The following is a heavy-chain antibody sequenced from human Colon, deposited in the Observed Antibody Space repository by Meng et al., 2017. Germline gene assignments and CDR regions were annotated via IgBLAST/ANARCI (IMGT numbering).Heavy chain of an antibody. CDR2: IKEDGSEK. V-gene: IGHV3-7*01. CDR1: GFTFGGHW. D-gene: IGHD5-24*01. J-gene: IGHJ4*02. Sequence: VQLEGSGGGSVQPGGSLRLSCEASGFTFGGHWMTWVRQAPGKGLEWVANIKEDGSEKNYVDSVKGRFTISRDNTKNSLYLQMNSLRAEDTAVYYCARELQLGYWGQGTLVTVSS. CDR3: ARELQLGY.